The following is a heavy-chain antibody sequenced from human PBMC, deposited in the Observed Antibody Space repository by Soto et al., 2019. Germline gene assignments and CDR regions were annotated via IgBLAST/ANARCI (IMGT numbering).Heavy chain of an antibody. V-gene: IGHV3-23*01. Sequence: GGSLRLSCAASGFTFSSYAMSWVRQAPGKGLEWVSAISGSGGSTYYADSVKGRFTISRDNSKNTLYLQMNSLRAEDTAVYYCAKEGYCSSTSCYNPNNFDYWGQGTLVTVS. CDR1: GFTFSSYA. J-gene: IGHJ4*02. CDR3: AKEGYCSSTSCYNPNNFDY. D-gene: IGHD2-2*02. CDR2: ISGSGGST.